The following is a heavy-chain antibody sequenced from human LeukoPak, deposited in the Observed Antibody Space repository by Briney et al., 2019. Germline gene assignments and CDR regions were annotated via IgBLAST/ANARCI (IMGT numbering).Heavy chain of an antibody. CDR3: ARGSSSSPLNLDY. Sequence: PSQTLSLTCTVSGDSISNGGYSWSWIRQPPGKGLEWIGYIYHSGSTYYSPSLNSRLTISVDRSKNQFSLKLSSVTAADTAVYYCARGSSSSPLNLDYWGQGTLVTVSS. CDR2: IYHSGST. CDR1: GDSISNGGYS. J-gene: IGHJ4*02. D-gene: IGHD6-6*01. V-gene: IGHV4-30-2*01.